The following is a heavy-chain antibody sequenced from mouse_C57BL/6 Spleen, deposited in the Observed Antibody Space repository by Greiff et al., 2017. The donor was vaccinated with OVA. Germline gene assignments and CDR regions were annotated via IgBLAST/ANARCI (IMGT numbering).Heavy chain of an antibody. V-gene: IGHV1-19*01. CDR1: GYTFTDYY. Sequence: EVKLQESGPVLVKPGASVKMSCKASGYTFTDYYMNWVKQSHGKSLEWIGVINPYNGGTSYNQKFKGKATLTVDKSSSTAYMELNSLTSEDSAVYYCARSSLGYYFDYWGQGTTLTVSS. D-gene: IGHD2-14*01. CDR2: INPYNGGT. J-gene: IGHJ2*01. CDR3: ARSSLGYYFDY.